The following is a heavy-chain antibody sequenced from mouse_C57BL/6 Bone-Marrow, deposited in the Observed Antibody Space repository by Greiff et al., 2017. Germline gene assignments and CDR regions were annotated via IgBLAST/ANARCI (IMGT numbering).Heavy chain of an antibody. Sequence: VMLVESGPELVKPGASVKISCKASGYAFSSSWMNWVKQRPGKGLEWIGRIYPGDGDTNYNGKFKGKATLTADKSSSTAYMQLSSLTSEDSAVYFCARSRGNYPFDYWGQGTTLTVSS. CDR3: ARSRGNYPFDY. CDR2: IYPGDGDT. CDR1: GYAFSSSW. V-gene: IGHV1-82*01. J-gene: IGHJ2*01. D-gene: IGHD2-1*01.